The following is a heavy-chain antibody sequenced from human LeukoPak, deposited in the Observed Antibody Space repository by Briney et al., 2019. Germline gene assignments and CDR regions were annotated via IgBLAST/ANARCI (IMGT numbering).Heavy chain of an antibody. J-gene: IGHJ4*02. CDR2: IYYSGST. CDR1: GGSISSGDYY. CDR3: ARRRVGSYFDY. Sequence: SQTLSLTCTVSGGSISSGDYYWSWIRQPPGKGLEWIGYIYYSGSTSYNPSLKSRVTISVDTSKNQFSLKLSSVTAADTAVYYCARRRVGSYFDYWGQGTLVTVSS. D-gene: IGHD1-26*01. V-gene: IGHV4-30-4*08.